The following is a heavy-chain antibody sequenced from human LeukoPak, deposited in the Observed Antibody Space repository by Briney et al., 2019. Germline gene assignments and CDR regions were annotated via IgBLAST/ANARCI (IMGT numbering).Heavy chain of an antibody. CDR1: GGSISSGSYY. V-gene: IGHV4-61*02. J-gene: IGHJ4*02. CDR2: IYTSGST. D-gene: IGHD1-26*01. Sequence: PSETLSLTCTVSGGSISSGSYYWTWIRQAAGKRLEWIGRIYTSGSTNYNPSLKSRVTISIDASKNQFSLRLSSVTAADTAVYYCTRGGELMNFWGQGTLVTVSS. CDR3: TRGGELMNF.